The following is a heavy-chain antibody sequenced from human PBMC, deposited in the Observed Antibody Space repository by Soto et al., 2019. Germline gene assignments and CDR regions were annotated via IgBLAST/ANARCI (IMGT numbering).Heavy chain of an antibody. V-gene: IGHV4-39*01. CDR1: GGSISSSSYY. CDR3: ARHGGDVDTAMVT. J-gene: IGHJ4*02. Sequence: QLQLQESGPGLVKPSETLSLTCTVSGGSISSSSYYWGWIRQPPGKGLEWIGSIYYSGSTYYNPSLKSRVTISVDTSKNQFSLKLSSVTAADTAVYYCARHGGDVDTAMVTWGQGTLVTVSS. D-gene: IGHD5-18*01. CDR2: IYYSGST.